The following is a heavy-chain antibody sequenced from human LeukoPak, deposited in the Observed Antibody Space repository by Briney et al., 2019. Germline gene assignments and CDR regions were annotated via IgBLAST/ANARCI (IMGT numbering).Heavy chain of an antibody. Sequence: GRSLILSCAASGFTFSSYGMHWVRQAPGKGLEWVAVISYDGSNKYYADSVKGRFTISRDNSKNTLYLQMNSLRAEDTAVYYCAKDWPDYWGQGTLVTVSS. J-gene: IGHJ4*02. CDR1: GFTFSSYG. V-gene: IGHV3-30*18. CDR2: ISYDGSNK. CDR3: AKDWPDY.